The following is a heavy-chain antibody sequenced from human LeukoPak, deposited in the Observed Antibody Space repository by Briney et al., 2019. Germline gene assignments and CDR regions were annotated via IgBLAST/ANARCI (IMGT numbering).Heavy chain of an antibody. Sequence: GGSLRLSCAASGFTFSSYNMNWVREAPGKGLEWGSFISSSSSYIYYGDSVKGRFTISRDNAKNSLYLQMNSLRAADKAVYYCARARIAATGPLYYYYDMDVWGQGTTVTVSS. CDR1: GFTFSSYN. CDR2: ISSSSSYI. D-gene: IGHD6-13*01. V-gene: IGHV3-21*01. J-gene: IGHJ6*02. CDR3: ARARIAATGPLYYYYDMDV.